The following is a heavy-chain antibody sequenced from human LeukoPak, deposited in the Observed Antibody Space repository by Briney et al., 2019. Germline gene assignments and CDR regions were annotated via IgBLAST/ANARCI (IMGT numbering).Heavy chain of an antibody. D-gene: IGHD3-22*01. V-gene: IGHV1-18*01. CDR1: GYTFTSYG. CDR2: ISAYNGNT. Sequence: EASVKVSCKASGYTFTSYGITWVRPAPGQGLEWMGWISAYNGNTNYAQMFQGRVIMTTDTSTNTAYMELRSLRADDTAMYYCARDPSYDSSGYPNWFDPWGQGTLVTVSS. CDR3: ARDPSYDSSGYPNWFDP. J-gene: IGHJ5*02.